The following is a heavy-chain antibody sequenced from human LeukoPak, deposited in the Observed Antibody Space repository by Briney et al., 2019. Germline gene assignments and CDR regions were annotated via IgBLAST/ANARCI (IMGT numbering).Heavy chain of an antibody. Sequence: SVKVSCKASGFTFTSSAMQWVRQARGQRLEWIGWIVVGSGNTNYAQKFQERVTITRDMSTSTAYMELSSLRSEDTAVYYCATVPYCGGDCYLIDYWGQGTLVTVSS. D-gene: IGHD2-21*01. CDR3: ATVPYCGGDCYLIDY. CDR2: IVVGSGNT. V-gene: IGHV1-58*02. J-gene: IGHJ4*02. CDR1: GFTFTSSA.